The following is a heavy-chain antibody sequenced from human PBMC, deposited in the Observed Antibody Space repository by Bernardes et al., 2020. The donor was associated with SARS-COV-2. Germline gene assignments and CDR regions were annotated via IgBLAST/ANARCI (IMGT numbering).Heavy chain of an antibody. D-gene: IGHD6-13*01. J-gene: IGHJ4*02. CDR2: IYPGDSDI. V-gene: IGHV5-51*01. Sequence: GESLKISCEGSGYSFTSYWIGWVRQMPGKGLECMGIIYPGDSDIRYSPSFQGQVTISADKSISTAYLQWSSLKASDTAMYYCAVLRYSSTWYMGYFDSWGQGTLVTVSS. CDR1: GYSFTSYW. CDR3: AVLRYSSTWYMGYFDS.